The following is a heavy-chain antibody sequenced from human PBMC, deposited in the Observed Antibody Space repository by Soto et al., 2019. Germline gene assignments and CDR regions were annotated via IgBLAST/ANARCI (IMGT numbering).Heavy chain of an antibody. CDR1: GFPFNNYA. D-gene: IGHD3-22*01. Sequence: PGGSLRLSCAVTGFPFNNYAMNWVRQAPGKGLEWVSSISGGGTGTYSADAVKGRFTISSDKSRNTVYLQMSSLRADDTAVYYCAKGHYYDNVGNWVANQAFDSWGQGSLVTVSS. V-gene: IGHV3-23*01. J-gene: IGHJ4*02. CDR2: ISGGGTGT. CDR3: AKGHYYDNVGNWVANQAFDS.